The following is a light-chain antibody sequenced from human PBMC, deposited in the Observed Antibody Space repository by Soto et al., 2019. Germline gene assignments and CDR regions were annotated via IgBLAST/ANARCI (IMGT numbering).Light chain of an antibody. CDR1: QTISSW. J-gene: IGKJ2*01. V-gene: IGKV1-5*01. Sequence: DIQMTQSPSTLSGSVGDRVTITCRASQTISSWLAWYQQKPGKAPKLLIYSASTLQSGVPSRFSGRGSGTDFTLTISSLQPEDFATYYCQQLNSYPYTFGQGTKLEIK. CDR3: QQLNSYPYT. CDR2: SAS.